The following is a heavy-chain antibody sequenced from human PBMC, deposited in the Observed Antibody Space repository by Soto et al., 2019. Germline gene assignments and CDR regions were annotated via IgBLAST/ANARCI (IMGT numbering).Heavy chain of an antibody. J-gene: IGHJ6*02. V-gene: IGHV1-46*01. CDR3: ARDLRPISIAVFGIGGYHSCCMDV. D-gene: IGHD6-19*01. CDR1: GYTFTSYY. Sequence: ASVKVSCRASGYTFTSYYMHWVRQAPGQGLEWMGIINPSGGSTSYAQKFQGRVTMTRDTSTSTVYMELSSLRSEDTAVYYCARDLRPISIAVFGIGGYHSCCMDVWGQGTTVTVSS. CDR2: INPSGGST.